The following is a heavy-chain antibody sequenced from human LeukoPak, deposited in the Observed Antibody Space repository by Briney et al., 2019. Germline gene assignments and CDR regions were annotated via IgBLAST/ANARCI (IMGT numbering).Heavy chain of an antibody. V-gene: IGHV3-23*01. Sequence: PGGSLRLSCAASGFTFSSYAMSWVRQAPGKGLEWVSAISGSGGSTYYADSVKGRFTISRDNSKNTLYLQMNSLRAEDTAVYYCAKGPDVYCSGGSCLLYWGQGTLATVSS. D-gene: IGHD2-15*01. CDR1: GFTFSSYA. CDR2: ISGSGGST. J-gene: IGHJ4*02. CDR3: AKGPDVYCSGGSCLLY.